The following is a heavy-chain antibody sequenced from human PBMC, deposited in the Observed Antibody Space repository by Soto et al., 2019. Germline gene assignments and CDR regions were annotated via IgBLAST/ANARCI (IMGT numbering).Heavy chain of an antibody. CDR3: ARVVLAVFDP. J-gene: IGHJ5*02. CDR1: GGSISSGGYY. Sequence: QVQLQESGPGLVKPSQTLSLPCTVSGGSISSGGYYWRWIRQPPGKGLEWIGYIYYSRSTYYNPCHKSVVTISVDTSNNQFSLKLSSVTAADTAVYYCARVVLAVFDPCGQGTLVTVSS. CDR2: IYYSRST. V-gene: IGHV4-31*01. D-gene: IGHD6-6*01.